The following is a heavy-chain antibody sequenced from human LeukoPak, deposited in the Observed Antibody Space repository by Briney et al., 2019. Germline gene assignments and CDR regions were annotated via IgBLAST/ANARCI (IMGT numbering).Heavy chain of an antibody. D-gene: IGHD6-6*01. J-gene: IGHJ4*02. CDR1: GYTFTDYY. V-gene: IGHV1-2*02. Sequence: GASVKVSCKASGYTFTDYYMHWVRQAPGQGLEWMGWINPNSGGTNFAQKFQGRVAMTRDTSISTAYLELGSLRSDDTAVYFCARARWQLVPHFDSWGQGTLVTVSS. CDR3: ARARWQLVPHFDS. CDR2: INPNSGGT.